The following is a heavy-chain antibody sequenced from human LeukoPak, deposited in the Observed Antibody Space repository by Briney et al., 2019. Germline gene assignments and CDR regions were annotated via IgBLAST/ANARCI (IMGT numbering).Heavy chain of an antibody. V-gene: IGHV3-21*01. D-gene: IGHD6-13*01. CDR1: GFTFSSYC. CDR2: ISSSSSYI. CDR3: ARGFIAAAWDYMDV. Sequence: GGSLRLSCAASGFTFSSYCMNWVRQAPGKGLEWVSSISSSSSYIYYADSVKGRFTISRGNAKNSLYLQMNSLRAEDTAVYYCARGFIAAAWDYMDVWGKGTTVTVSS. J-gene: IGHJ6*03.